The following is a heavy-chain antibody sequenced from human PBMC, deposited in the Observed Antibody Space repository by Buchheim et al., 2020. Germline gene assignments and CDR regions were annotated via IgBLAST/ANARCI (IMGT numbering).Heavy chain of an antibody. J-gene: IGHJ4*02. CDR1: GFTFSDYG. V-gene: IGHV3-33*01. CDR2: IWNDGSHQ. CDR3: ARWYHYDLGVCPDY. D-gene: IGHD3-3*01. Sequence: QVQLVESGGGVVQPGKSLRLSCAASGFTFSDYGMHWVRQAPGKGLEWVAVIWNDGSHQYYADSVKGRFTISRDISKNTVYLQMNSLRAEDTAVYYCARWYHYDLGVCPDYWGQGTL.